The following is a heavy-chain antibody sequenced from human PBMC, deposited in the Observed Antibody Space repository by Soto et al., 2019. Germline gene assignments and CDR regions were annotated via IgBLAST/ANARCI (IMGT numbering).Heavy chain of an antibody. CDR3: ARDPEYSSSSVYYYGMDV. CDR2: FIPIFGTA. J-gene: IGHJ6*02. V-gene: IGHV1-69*13. Sequence: SVKVSSTASGATFSSDPISWLRQDPGHALEWMGGFIPIFGTANYAQKFQGRVTITADESTSTAYMELSSLRSEDTAVYYCARDPEYSSSSVYYYGMDVWGQGTTVTVSS. CDR1: GATFSSDP. D-gene: IGHD6-6*01.